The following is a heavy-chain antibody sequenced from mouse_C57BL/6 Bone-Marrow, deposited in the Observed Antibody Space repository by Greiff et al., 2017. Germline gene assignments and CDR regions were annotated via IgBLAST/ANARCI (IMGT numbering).Heavy chain of an antibody. Sequence: DVKLVESGPELVKPGASVKIPCKASGYTFTDYNMDWVKQSHGKSLEWIGDINPNNGGTIYNQKFKGKATLTVDKSSSTAYMELRSLTSEDTAVYYCARRGYFDYWGQGTTLTVSS. J-gene: IGHJ2*01. CDR2: INPNNGGT. CDR1: GYTFTDYN. CDR3: ARRGYFDY. V-gene: IGHV1-18*01.